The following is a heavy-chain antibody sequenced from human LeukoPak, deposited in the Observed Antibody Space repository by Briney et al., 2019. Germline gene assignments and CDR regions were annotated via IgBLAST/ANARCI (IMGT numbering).Heavy chain of an antibody. CDR3: ARDHCGGDCAQH. Sequence: ASVKVSCKASGYTFTSYGISWVRQAPGQGLEWMGWFSAYNGNTNYAQKLQGRVPMTTDTSTSTAYMELRSLRSDDTAVYYCARDHCGGDCAQHWGQGTLVTVSS. D-gene: IGHD2-21*01. V-gene: IGHV1-18*01. CDR1: GYTFTSYG. CDR2: FSAYNGNT. J-gene: IGHJ1*01.